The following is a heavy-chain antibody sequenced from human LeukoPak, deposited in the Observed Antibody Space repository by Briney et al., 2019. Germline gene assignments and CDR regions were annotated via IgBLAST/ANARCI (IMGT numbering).Heavy chain of an antibody. CDR3: AREINPSDYDILTGYAY. V-gene: IGHV1-18*01. J-gene: IGHJ4*02. CDR1: GYTFTSYG. Sequence: GASVKVSCKASGYTFTSYGISWVRQAPRQGLEWMGWISAYNGNTNYAQKLQGRVTMTTDTSTSTAYMELRSLRSDDTAVYYCAREINPSDYDILTGYAYWGQGTLVTVSS. CDR2: ISAYNGNT. D-gene: IGHD3-9*01.